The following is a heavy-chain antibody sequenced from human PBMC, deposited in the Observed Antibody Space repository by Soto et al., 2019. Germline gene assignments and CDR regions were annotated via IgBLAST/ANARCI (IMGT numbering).Heavy chain of an antibody. CDR1: GGSFSGYY. D-gene: IGHD6-13*01. V-gene: IGHV4-34*01. CDR3: AREGQPRRRFGMDV. CDR2: INHSGST. J-gene: IGHJ6*02. Sequence: PSETLSLTCAGYGGSFSGYYWSWIRQPPGKGLEWIGEINHSGSTNYNPSLKSRVTISVDTSKNQFSLKLSSVTAADTAVYYCAREGQPRRRFGMDVWGQGTTVTVSS.